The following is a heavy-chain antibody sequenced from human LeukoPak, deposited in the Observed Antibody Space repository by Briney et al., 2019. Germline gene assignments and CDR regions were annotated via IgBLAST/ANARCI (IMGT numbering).Heavy chain of an antibody. CDR3: ARGGGYYIY. V-gene: IGHV3-7*01. CDR1: DLTFSSYW. J-gene: IGHJ4*02. Sequence: GGSLRLSCAASDLTFSSYWMTWVRKAPGKGLEWVANIKQDGSETYYVDSVKGRFTIFRDNAKNSLYLQMNGLRAEDTAVYYCARGGGYYIYWGQGTLVTVSS. CDR2: IKQDGSET. D-gene: IGHD3-22*01.